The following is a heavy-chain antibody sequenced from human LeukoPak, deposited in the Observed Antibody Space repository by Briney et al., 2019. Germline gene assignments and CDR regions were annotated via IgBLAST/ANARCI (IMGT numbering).Heavy chain of an antibody. J-gene: IGHJ5*02. V-gene: IGHV4-38-2*02. Sequence: SETLSLTCGVSGYFISSGYKWAWFRQSPGKGLEWIGSIYHSGSAHYNPSLNSRVTISVETSKNQFSLNMYSVTAADTAVYYCARDPRWLTPDCTSTSCYENYFDPWGQGPLVTVSS. CDR1: GYFISSGYK. D-gene: IGHD2-2*01. CDR2: IYHSGSA. CDR3: ARDPRWLTPDCTSTSCYENYFDP.